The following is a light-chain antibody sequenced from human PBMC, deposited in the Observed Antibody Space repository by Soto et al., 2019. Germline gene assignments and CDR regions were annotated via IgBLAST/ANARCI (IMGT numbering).Light chain of an antibody. CDR2: GVS. CDR1: QNVHIN. J-gene: IGKJ2*01. V-gene: IGKV3-15*01. Sequence: ETVMTQSPATLSVAPGDTATLSCRSSQNVHINLAWYQQKPGQAPTLLIYGVSARAPGVPARFGGAESWTEFTLTIRSMQSAAFAVYYCQPYESWPRTFGQGTK. CDR3: QPYESWPRT.